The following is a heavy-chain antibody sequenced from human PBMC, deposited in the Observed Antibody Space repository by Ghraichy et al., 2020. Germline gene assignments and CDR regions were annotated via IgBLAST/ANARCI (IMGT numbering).Heavy chain of an antibody. CDR1: GFMFGTYA. D-gene: IGHD3-16*01. CDR2: ISSSGEDT. J-gene: IGHJ6*02. CDR3: AREFVGGATYYYGLNV. Sequence: GESLNISCAASGFMFGTYAMTWVRQAPGKGLEWVATISSSGEDTFYADSVKGRFTTSRDNSNKTLSLQMRSLRVGDTAVYFCAREFVGGATYYYGLNVWGPVTPVAVSS. V-gene: IGHV3-23*01.